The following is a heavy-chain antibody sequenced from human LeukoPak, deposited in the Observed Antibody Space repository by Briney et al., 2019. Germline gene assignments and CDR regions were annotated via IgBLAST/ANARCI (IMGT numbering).Heavy chain of an antibody. J-gene: IGHJ4*02. D-gene: IGHD1-26*01. CDR1: GFSFSSYG. CDR3: ARDSSGSYSRFDY. Sequence: GGSLRLSCGASGFSFSSYGMNWVRQAPGERLEWVSSISSLSNNIYYADSVKGRFTISRDNAKNSLYLLMNILRVEDSAVYYCARDSSGSYSRFDYWGQGTLVTVSS. CDR2: ISSLSNNI. V-gene: IGHV3-21*01.